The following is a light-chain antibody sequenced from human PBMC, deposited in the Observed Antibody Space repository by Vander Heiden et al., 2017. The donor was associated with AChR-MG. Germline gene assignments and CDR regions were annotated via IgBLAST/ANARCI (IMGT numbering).Light chain of an antibody. CDR2: AAS. V-gene: IGKV1-39*01. J-gene: IGKJ1*01. CDR1: QTISTF. CDR3: QQNYSPPRT. Sequence: DIQMTQSPSSLSASVGDRITINCRASQTISTFLNWYQHKSGKAPRLLIYAASSLHSGVPSRFSGSGSGTDFTLTISSLQAEDFATYYCQQNYSPPRTFGQGTKVEVK.